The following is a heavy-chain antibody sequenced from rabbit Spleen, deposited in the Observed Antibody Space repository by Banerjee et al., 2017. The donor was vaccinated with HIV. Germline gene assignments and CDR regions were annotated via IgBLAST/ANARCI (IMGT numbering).Heavy chain of an antibody. Sequence: QSLEESGGDLVKPGASLTLTCTASGFSFSSSDYICWVRQAPGKGLEWVACAYGGSSGGTYSATWAKGRFTVSKTSSTTVTLQMTSLTAADTATYFCARDSGSSFSSYGMDLWGPGTLVTVS. CDR2: AYGGSSGGT. CDR3: ARDSGSSFSSYGMDL. J-gene: IGHJ6*01. D-gene: IGHD8-1*01. CDR1: GFSFSSSDY. V-gene: IGHV1S40*01.